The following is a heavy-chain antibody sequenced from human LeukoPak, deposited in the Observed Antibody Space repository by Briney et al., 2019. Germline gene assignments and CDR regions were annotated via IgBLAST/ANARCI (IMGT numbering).Heavy chain of an antibody. J-gene: IGHJ5*02. V-gene: IGHV4-34*01. D-gene: IGHD3-16*02. CDR2: INHSGST. CDR3: ARGYYDYVWGSYRSRFDP. CDR1: GGSFSGYY. Sequence: SETLSLTCAVYGGSFSGYYWSWIRQPPGKGLEWIGEINHSGSTNYNPSLKSRVTISVDTSKNQFSLKLSSVTAADTAVYYCARGYYDYVWGSYRSRFDPWGQGTLVTVSS.